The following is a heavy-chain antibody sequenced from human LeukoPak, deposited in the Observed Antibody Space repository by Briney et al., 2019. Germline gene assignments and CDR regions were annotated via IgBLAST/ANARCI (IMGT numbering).Heavy chain of an antibody. D-gene: IGHD3-16*01. CDR2: ISSSSSYI. V-gene: IGHV3-21*01. Sequence: GGSLRLSCAASGFTFSSYSMNWVRQAHGKGLEWVSSISSSSSYIYYADSVKGRFTISRDNAKNSLYLQMNSLRAEDTAVYYCARAYDYVWGSYGYWGQGTLVTVSS. CDR3: ARAYDYVWGSYGY. J-gene: IGHJ4*02. CDR1: GFTFSSYS.